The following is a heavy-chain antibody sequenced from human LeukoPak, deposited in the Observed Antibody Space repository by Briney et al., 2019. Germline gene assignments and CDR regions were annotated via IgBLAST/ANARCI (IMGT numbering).Heavy chain of an antibody. CDR1: GGSISSGSYY. D-gene: IGHD4-17*01. CDR2: IYTSGST. CDR3: ARLRGYGDYFDY. J-gene: IGHJ4*02. V-gene: IGHV4-61*02. Sequence: SETLSLTCTVSGGSISSGSYYWSWIRQPAGKGLEWIGRIYTSGSTNYNPSLKSRVTISVDTSKNQFSLELSSVTAADTAVYYCARLRGYGDYFDYWGQGTLVTVSS.